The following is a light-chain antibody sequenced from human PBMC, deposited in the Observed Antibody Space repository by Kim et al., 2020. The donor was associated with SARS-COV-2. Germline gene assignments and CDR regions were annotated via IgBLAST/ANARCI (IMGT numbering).Light chain of an antibody. CDR3: QRYNTAPWP. CDR2: AAS. J-gene: IGKJ1*01. CDR1: QAISND. Sequence: DIQMTQSPSSLSASVGDRVTITCRASQAISNDLAWYQQKPGKVPKLLVYAASTLQSGVPSRFSGSGSGTDFTLTISSLQPEDVATYYCQRYNTAPWPFGQGTKVDIK. V-gene: IGKV1-27*01.